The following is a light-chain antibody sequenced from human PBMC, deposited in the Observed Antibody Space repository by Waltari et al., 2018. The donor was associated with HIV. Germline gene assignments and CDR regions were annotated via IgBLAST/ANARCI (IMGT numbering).Light chain of an antibody. J-gene: IGLJ1*01. V-gene: IGLV2-14*03. CDR1: NAAIGNYDY. CDR2: DVD. CDR3: SATATRDIFV. Sequence: QSAPIQPASVSGSPGQSITVSCTGTNAAIGNYDYVSWYQHHPGEVPKLIIFDVDKRPLGISTRFSGSKSGNTASLIISGLQAEDEADYYCSATATRDIFVFGTGTKVTVL.